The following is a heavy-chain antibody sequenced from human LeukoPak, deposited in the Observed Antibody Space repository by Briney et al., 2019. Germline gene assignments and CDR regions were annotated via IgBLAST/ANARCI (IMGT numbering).Heavy chain of an antibody. CDR1: GFTYSSYA. CDR2: ISGSGGST. CDR3: AKVDFGVVFPYYFDY. V-gene: IGHV3-23*01. J-gene: IGHJ4*02. Sequence: PGGSLRLSCAASGFTYSSYAMSWVRQAPGKGLEWVSAISGSGGSTYYADSVKGRFTISRDNSKNTLYLQMNSLRAEDTAVYYCAKVDFGVVFPYYFDYWGQGTLVTVSS. D-gene: IGHD3-3*01.